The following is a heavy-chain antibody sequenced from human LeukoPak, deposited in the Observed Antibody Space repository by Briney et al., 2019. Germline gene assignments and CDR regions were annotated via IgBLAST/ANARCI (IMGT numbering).Heavy chain of an antibody. V-gene: IGHV3-48*01. J-gene: IGHJ6*03. Sequence: GGSLRLSCAASGFTFSSYSMNWVRQAPGKGLEWVSYISSSSSTIYYADSVKGRFTISRDNAKNSLYLQMNSLRAEDTAVYYCARGAIAAAGTNYYMDVWGKGTTVTVSS. CDR2: ISSSSSTI. D-gene: IGHD6-13*01. CDR1: GFTFSSYS. CDR3: ARGAIAAAGTNYYMDV.